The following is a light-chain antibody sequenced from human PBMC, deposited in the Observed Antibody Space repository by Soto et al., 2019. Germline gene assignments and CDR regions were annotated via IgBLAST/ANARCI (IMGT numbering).Light chain of an antibody. V-gene: IGLV2-14*01. CDR2: DVS. J-gene: IGLJ2*01. CDR1: SSDVGGYNY. CDR3: SSYASSSTLAV. Sequence: QSALTQPASGSGSPGQSITISCTGTSSDVGGYNYVSWYQQHPGKAPKLTIYDVSNRPSGVSNRFSGSKSGNTASLTISGLQAEDEADYYCSSYASSSTLAVFGGGTKVTVL.